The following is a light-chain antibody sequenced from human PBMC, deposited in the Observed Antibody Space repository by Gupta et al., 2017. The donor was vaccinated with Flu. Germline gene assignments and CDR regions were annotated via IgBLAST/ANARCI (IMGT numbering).Light chain of an antibody. CDR2: GAS. CDR1: QSVSSD. J-gene: IGKJ1*01. CDR3: QQYNNWWT. Sequence: EIVMTQSPATLSVSPGERATLSCRASQSVSSDLAWYQQKPGHAPRHLIYGASTRATGIPARFSGSGSGTEFTLTISSLQSEDFAVYHCQQYNNWWTFGQGTKVEIK. V-gene: IGKV3-15*01.